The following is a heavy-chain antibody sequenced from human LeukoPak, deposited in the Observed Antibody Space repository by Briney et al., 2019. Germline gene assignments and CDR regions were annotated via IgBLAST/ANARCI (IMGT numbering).Heavy chain of an antibody. J-gene: IGHJ4*02. CDR1: GGSVSGYD. CDR3: ARGPSVAAAGTGLDY. V-gene: IGHV4-34*01. Sequence: SETLSLTGALNGGSVSGYDWSWIRQPPGKGLEWIGEINHSGSTNYNPSLKSRVTISVDTSKNQFSLKLSSVTAADTAVYYCARGPSVAAAGTGLDYWGQGTLVTVSS. D-gene: IGHD6-13*01. CDR2: INHSGST.